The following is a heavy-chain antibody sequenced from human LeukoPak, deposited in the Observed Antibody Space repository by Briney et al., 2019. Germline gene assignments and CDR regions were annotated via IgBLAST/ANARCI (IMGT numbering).Heavy chain of an antibody. D-gene: IGHD2-2*01. Sequence: PGGSLRLSCAASGFTFNTYSMNWVRQAPGKGLEWVSSISDNSNYIYYSDSVEGRFTISRDNSKNLLYLQMNSLRVEDTAVYYCANHFACGSTSCPPFDSWGQGTLVTVSS. CDR2: ISDNSNYI. CDR3: ANHFACGSTSCPPFDS. CDR1: GFTFNTYS. V-gene: IGHV3-21*01. J-gene: IGHJ4*02.